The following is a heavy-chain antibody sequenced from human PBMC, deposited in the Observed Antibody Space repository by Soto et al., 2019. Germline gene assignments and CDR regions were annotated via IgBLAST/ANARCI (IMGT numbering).Heavy chain of an antibody. Sequence: PSETLSLTCTVSGGSISSYYWSWIRQPAGKGLEWIGRIYTSGSTNYNPSLKSRVTMSVDTSKNQFSLKLSSVTAADTAVYYCARALLSRGWYGGFDYWRQRTLVTVPS. V-gene: IGHV4-4*07. D-gene: IGHD6-19*01. J-gene: IGHJ4*02. CDR3: ARALLSRGWYGGFDY. CDR1: GGSISSYY. CDR2: IYTSGST.